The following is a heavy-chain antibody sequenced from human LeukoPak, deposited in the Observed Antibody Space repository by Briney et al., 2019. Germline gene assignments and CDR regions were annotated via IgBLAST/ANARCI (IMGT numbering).Heavy chain of an antibody. CDR1: GGSISSSSYY. CDR3: ARLGVDCTNGVCSNWFDP. CDR2: IYYSGST. Sequence: PSETLSLTCTVSGGSISSSSYYWGWIRQPPGKGLEWIGSIYYSGSTYYNPSLKSRVTISVDTSKNQFSLKLSSVTAADTAVYYCARLGVDCTNGVCSNWFDPWGQGTLVTVSS. J-gene: IGHJ5*02. V-gene: IGHV4-39*01. D-gene: IGHD2-8*01.